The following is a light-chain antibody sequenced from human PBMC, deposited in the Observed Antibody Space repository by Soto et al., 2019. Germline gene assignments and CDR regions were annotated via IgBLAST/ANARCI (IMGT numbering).Light chain of an antibody. Sequence: EVALTQSPGMLSLSPGERATLSCRASQSVSSSYLGWYQQRPGQAPRLLMYGASRRATSIPDRFSGSGSGTQFTLTISRREPEAFAVYYCQQYGAQPYYFGQGTKLEIK. CDR1: QSVSSSY. CDR2: GAS. CDR3: QQYGAQPYY. J-gene: IGKJ2*01. V-gene: IGKV3-20*01.